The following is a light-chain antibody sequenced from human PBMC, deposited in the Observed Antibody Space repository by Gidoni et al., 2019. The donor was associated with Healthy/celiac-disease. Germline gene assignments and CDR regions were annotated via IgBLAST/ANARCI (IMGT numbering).Light chain of an antibody. J-gene: IGLJ2*01. V-gene: IGLV3-1*01. Sequence: SYVLTQPPSVSVSPGQTASITCAGDRLGDKFACWYQQKQGQPPVLVIYQDSKRPSGIPERFSGSNSGNTASLTIRGTQAMDEAGYYCQSWYSSAVIFGGGTTLTVL. CDR2: QDS. CDR1: RLGDKF. CDR3: QSWYSSAVI.